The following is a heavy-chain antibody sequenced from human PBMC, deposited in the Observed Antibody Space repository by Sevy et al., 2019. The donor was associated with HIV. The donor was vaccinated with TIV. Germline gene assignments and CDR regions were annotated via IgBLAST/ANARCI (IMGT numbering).Heavy chain of an antibody. V-gene: IGHV4-34*01. D-gene: IGHD6-13*01. CDR2: IHHSGST. CDR1: GGSFSGDY. CDR3: ARASIAAPGAPFDY. Sequence: SETLSLTCAVYGGSFSGDYWSWIRQPPGKGLEWIGEIHHSGSTNYYPSLKSRVTISADTSKNQFSLKLSSVTAADTAVYYCARASIAAPGAPFDYWGQGTLVTVSS. J-gene: IGHJ4*02.